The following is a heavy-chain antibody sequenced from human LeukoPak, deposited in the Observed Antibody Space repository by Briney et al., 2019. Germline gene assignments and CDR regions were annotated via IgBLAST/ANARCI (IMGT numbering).Heavy chain of an antibody. Sequence: GGSLRLSCAASGFTFDDYGMSWVRQAPGKGLEWVSGINWNGGSTGYAESVKGRFTISRDNAKNALYLQMNSLRAEDTAVHYCAREAEYSSSSNHYYYYYYMDVWGKGTTVTVSS. J-gene: IGHJ6*03. D-gene: IGHD6-6*01. V-gene: IGHV3-20*04. CDR2: INWNGGST. CDR3: AREAEYSSSSNHYYYYYYMDV. CDR1: GFTFDDYG.